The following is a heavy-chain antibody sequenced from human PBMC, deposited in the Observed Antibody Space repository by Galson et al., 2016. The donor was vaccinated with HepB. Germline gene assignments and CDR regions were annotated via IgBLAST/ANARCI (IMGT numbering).Heavy chain of an antibody. J-gene: IGHJ4*02. CDR2: IWHDGSNK. V-gene: IGHV3-33*01. CDR1: GFTFSTSG. D-gene: IGHD4-23*01. CDR3: ARDRLASGNHLDY. Sequence: SLRHSCPVSGFTFSTSGLHWVRQAPGKGLEWVAVIWHDGSNKYYADSVKGRFTISRDSSTLYLQMNSLRAEDTAVYYCARDRLASGNHLDYWGQGTLVTVSS.